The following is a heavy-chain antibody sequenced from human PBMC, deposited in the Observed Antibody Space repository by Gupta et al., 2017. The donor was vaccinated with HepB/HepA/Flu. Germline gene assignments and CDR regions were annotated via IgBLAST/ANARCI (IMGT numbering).Heavy chain of an antibody. J-gene: IGHJ4*02. Sequence: YGMHWVRQAPGQGLEWMGWINPNSGGTNYAQKLQGRVTMTGDTSISTAYMELSRLRSDDKAVYYCARAPIADWGFKYYFDYGGQGTLVTVCS. CDR2: INPNSGGT. V-gene: IGHV1-2*02. CDR1: YG. CDR3: ARAPIADWGFKYYFDY. D-gene: IGHD7-27*01.